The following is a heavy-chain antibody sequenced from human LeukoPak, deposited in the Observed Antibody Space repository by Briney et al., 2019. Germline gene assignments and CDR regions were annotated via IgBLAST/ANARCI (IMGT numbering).Heavy chain of an antibody. CDR3: AKDKGTDYYYYYMDV. CDR2: ISWDGGST. J-gene: IGHJ6*03. V-gene: IGHV3-43D*03. CDR1: GFTFDDYA. Sequence: GGSLRLSCAAPGFTFDDYAMHWVRQAPGKGLEWVSLISWDGGSTYYADSVKGRFTISRDNSKNSLYLQMNSLRAEDTALYYCAKDKGTDYYYYYMDVWGKGTTVTVSS.